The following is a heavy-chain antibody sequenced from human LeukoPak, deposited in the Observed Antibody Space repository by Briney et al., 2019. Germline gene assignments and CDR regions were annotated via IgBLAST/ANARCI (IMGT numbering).Heavy chain of an antibody. CDR3: ARGVATPLND. V-gene: IGHV4-31*03. J-gene: IGHJ4*02. CDR1: GGSISSGGFY. D-gene: IGHD5-12*01. CDR2: IYYSGST. Sequence: SKTLSLTCTVSGGSISSGGFYWSWIRQHPGKGLEWIGYIYYSGSTYYNPSLKSRVTISVDTSKNQFSLKLSSVTAADTAVYYCARGVATPLNDWGQGTLVTVSS.